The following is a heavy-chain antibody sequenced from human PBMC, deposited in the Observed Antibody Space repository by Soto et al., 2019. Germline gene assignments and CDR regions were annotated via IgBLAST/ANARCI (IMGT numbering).Heavy chain of an antibody. CDR2: IYLGDSDT. V-gene: IGHV5-51*01. CDR3: ATLAEYSTSSSYYGMDV. J-gene: IGHJ6*02. CDR1: GYSFTSYW. D-gene: IGHD6-6*01. Sequence: GESLKIFCKGSGYSFTSYWIGWVRQMPGKGLEWVGMIYLGDSDTRYSRSFQGQVTISADKCIGTGYLQWNSLKPSDTAMYYCATLAEYSTSSSYYGMDVWGQGTTVTVSS.